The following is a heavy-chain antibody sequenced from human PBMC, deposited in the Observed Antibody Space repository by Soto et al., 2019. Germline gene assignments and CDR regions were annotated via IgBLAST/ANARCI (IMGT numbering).Heavy chain of an antibody. V-gene: IGHV1-69*01. J-gene: IGHJ4*02. CDR3: ARCGSSENFDY. Sequence: QVQLVQSGAEVKKPGSSVKVSCKASGGTFSSYAISWVRQAPGQGLEWMGGIIPIFGTANYAPKFQGRVTITADESTSTAYMALSSLRSEDTAVYYCARCGSSENFDYWGQGTLVTVSS. CDR1: GGTFSSYA. CDR2: IIPIFGTA. D-gene: IGHD6-6*01.